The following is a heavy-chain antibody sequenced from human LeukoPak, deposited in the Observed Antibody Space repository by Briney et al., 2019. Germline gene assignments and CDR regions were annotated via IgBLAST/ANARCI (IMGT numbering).Heavy chain of an antibody. Sequence: PSETLSLTCTVSGGSISRYYWSWIRQPPGKGLEWIGYVYYTGTTNYNPSLRGRVTISVDTSKNQFSLKLSSVTAADTAVYYCARHGTPLYCSSTSCYRPRAFDIWGQGTMVTVSS. CDR3: ARHGTPLYCSSTSCYRPRAFDI. J-gene: IGHJ3*02. D-gene: IGHD2-2*01. CDR1: GGSISRYY. CDR2: VYYTGTT. V-gene: IGHV4-59*08.